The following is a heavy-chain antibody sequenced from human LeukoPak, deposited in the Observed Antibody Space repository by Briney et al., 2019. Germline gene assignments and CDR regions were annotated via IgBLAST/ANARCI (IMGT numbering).Heavy chain of an antibody. Sequence: GGSLRLSCAASGFTFSSYEMNWVRQAPGKGLECGSYISSSGSTIYYADSVKGRFTISRDNAKNSLYLQMNSLRVEDTAVYYCARESMIVVVRYAFDIWGQGTMVTVSS. CDR2: ISSSGSTI. CDR3: ARESMIVVVRYAFDI. V-gene: IGHV3-48*03. J-gene: IGHJ3*02. D-gene: IGHD3-22*01. CDR1: GFTFSSYE.